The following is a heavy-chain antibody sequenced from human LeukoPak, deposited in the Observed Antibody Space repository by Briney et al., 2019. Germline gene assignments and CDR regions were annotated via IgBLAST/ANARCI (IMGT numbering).Heavy chain of an antibody. CDR2: IIPIFGTA. V-gene: IGHV1-69*05. J-gene: IGHJ4*02. CDR1: RGTFSSYA. D-gene: IGHD5-18*01. CDR3: ARVAGTAMEYYFDY. Sequence: ASVKVSCKASRGTFSSYAISWVRQAPGQGLEWMGRIIPIFGTANYAQKFQGRVTITTDESTSTAYMELSSLRSEDTAVYYCARVAGTAMEYYFDYWGQGTLVTVSS.